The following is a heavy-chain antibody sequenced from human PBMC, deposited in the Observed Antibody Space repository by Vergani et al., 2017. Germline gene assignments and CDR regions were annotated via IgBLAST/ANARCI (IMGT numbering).Heavy chain of an antibody. J-gene: IGHJ6*02. D-gene: IGHD2-8*02. CDR2: IKSTFDRGTT. CDR1: GFSFRNDW. Sequence: EVQLVESGGGIVKPGGSLRLSCVASGFSFRNDWMNWVRRTPGKGLEWVGRIKSTFDRGTTDYAAAVKGRFTISRDDSKNTLFLQMNGLKTEDIGVYYCTTDPRYCVDRSCYWLRDHHYYGMDVWGQGTTVTVSS. V-gene: IGHV3-15*07. CDR3: TTDPRYCVDRSCYWLRDHHYYGMDV.